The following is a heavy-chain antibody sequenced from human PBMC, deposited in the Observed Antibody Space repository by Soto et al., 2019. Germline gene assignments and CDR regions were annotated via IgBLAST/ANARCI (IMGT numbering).Heavy chain of an antibody. Sequence: QVQLVQSGAEEKKPGASVKVSCKASGYTFTGYAMHWVRQAPGQRLEWMGWINAGNGNTKYSQKFQGRVTITRDTSASTAYMELSSLRSEDTAVYCARAVAVPADFDYWGQGTLVTVSS. V-gene: IGHV1-3*05. CDR1: GYTFTGYA. CDR2: INAGNGNT. J-gene: IGHJ4*02. CDR3: ARAVAVPADFDY. D-gene: IGHD6-19*01.